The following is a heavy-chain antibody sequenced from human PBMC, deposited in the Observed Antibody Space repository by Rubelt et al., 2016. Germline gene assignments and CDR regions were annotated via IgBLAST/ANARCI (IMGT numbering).Heavy chain of an antibody. V-gene: IGHV4-39*07. D-gene: IGHD3-10*01. CDR2: IYYSGST. CDR1: GGSISSSSYY. Sequence: QLQLQESGPGLVKPSETLSLTCTVSGGSISSSSYYWGWIRQPPGKGLEWIGSIYYSGSTYYNPSLKSRVTISVDTSKNQFSLKLSSVTAADTAVYYCARVVEVRAGNWFDPWGQGTLVTVSS. J-gene: IGHJ5*02. CDR3: ARVVEVRAGNWFDP.